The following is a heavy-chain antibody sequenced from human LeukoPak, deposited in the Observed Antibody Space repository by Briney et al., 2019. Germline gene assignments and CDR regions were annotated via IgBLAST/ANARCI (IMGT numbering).Heavy chain of an antibody. V-gene: IGHV3-9*01. CDR3: AKDYEAGTLDY. D-gene: IGHD1-1*01. CDR1: GFTFDDYA. J-gene: IGHJ4*02. CDR2: ISWNSGSI. Sequence: PGRSLRLSCAASGFTFDDYAMHWVRQAPGKGLEWVSGISWNSGSIGYADSVKGRFTISRDNSKNTLYLQMNSLRAEDTAVYYCAKDYEAGTLDYWGQGTLVTVSS.